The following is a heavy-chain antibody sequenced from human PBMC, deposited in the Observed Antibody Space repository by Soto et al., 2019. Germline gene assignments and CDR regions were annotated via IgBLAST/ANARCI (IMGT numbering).Heavy chain of an antibody. J-gene: IGHJ4*02. CDR3: ARRPWLSGYYDY. CDR2: IYPADSET. Sequence: GESLKISCNGSGYSFFSHWIGWVRQMPGKGLEWVGIIYPADSETRYSPSFQGQVTISVGKSINTAYLQWSSLKASDTAMYYCARRPWLSGYYDYWGQGTLVTVSS. V-gene: IGHV5-51*01. D-gene: IGHD3-22*01. CDR1: GYSFFSHW.